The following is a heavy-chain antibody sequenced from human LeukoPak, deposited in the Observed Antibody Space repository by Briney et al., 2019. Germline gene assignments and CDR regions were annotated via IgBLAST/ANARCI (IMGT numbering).Heavy chain of an antibody. Sequence: GGSLRLSCAASGFTFSSYWMHWVRQAPGKGLVWVSRINSDGSSTSYADSVKGRFTISRDNAKNTLYLQMNSLRAEDTAVYYCASIVHGGKVTGYWGQGTLVTVSS. V-gene: IGHV3-74*01. CDR3: ASIVHGGKVTGY. J-gene: IGHJ4*02. CDR2: INSDGSST. CDR1: GFTFSSYW. D-gene: IGHD4-23*01.